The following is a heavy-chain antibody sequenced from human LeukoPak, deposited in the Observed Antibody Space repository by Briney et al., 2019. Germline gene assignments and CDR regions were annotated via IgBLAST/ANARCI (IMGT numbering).Heavy chain of an antibody. V-gene: IGHV4-59*01. Sequence: SETLSLTCSVSGGSISPYIWSWIRQPPGKGLEWIAYISYNGNTNYSPSLKSRVTISVDTSKNQFSLRLSSVTAADTAVHFCARVDGSWPSIWFDPWGQGTLVTVSS. CDR2: ISYNGNT. CDR3: ARVDGSWPSIWFDP. J-gene: IGHJ5*01. D-gene: IGHD6-13*01. CDR1: GGSISPYI.